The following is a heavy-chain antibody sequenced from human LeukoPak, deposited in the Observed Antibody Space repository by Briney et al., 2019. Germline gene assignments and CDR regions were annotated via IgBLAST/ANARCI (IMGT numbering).Heavy chain of an antibody. D-gene: IGHD3-3*01. CDR3: ARGYDFWSGYPY. CDR2: VFHTGTA. Sequence: SETLSLTCSVSGASISRSTYYWGWIRQPPGKGLEWIGSVFHTGTAYYNPSLRSRVTISVDTSKNQFSLKLSSVTAADTAVYYCARGYDFWSGYPYWGQGTLVTVSS. J-gene: IGHJ4*02. CDR1: GASISRSTYY. V-gene: IGHV4-39*01.